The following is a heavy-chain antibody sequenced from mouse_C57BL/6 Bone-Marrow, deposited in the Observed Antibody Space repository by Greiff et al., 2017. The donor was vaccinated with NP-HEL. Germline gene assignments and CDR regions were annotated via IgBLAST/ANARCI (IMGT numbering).Heavy chain of an antibody. CDR1: GYTFTSYW. Sequence: QVQLQQPGAELVRPGTSVKLSCKASGYTFTSYWMHWVKQRPGQGLEWIGVIDPSDSYTNYNQKFKGKATLTVDTSSSTAYMQLSSLTSEDSAVYYCARRENWALFDDWGQGTTLTVSS. CDR2: IDPSDSYT. J-gene: IGHJ2*01. CDR3: ARRENWALFDD. D-gene: IGHD4-1*01. V-gene: IGHV1-59*01.